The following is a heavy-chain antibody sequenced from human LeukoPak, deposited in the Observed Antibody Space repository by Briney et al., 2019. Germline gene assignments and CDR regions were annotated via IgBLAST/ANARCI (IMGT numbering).Heavy chain of an antibody. CDR2: IIPIFGTA. Sequence: SVKVSCKASGGTFSSYAISWVRQAPGQGLEWMGGIIPIFGTANYAQKFQGRVTITADESTSTAYMELSSLRSEDTAVYYCARRWVHIVVVPAAMGPMDVWGKGTTVTVSS. CDR3: ARRWVHIVVVPAAMGPMDV. V-gene: IGHV1-69*13. D-gene: IGHD2-2*01. CDR1: GGTFSSYA. J-gene: IGHJ6*03.